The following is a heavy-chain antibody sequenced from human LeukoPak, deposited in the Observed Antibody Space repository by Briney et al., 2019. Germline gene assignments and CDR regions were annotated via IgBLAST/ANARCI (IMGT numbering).Heavy chain of an antibody. CDR3: ARTYCSSTSCFYFDY. J-gene: IGHJ4*02. V-gene: IGHV4-4*02. Sequence: SETLSLTCVVSGGSISNSNWWTWVRQPPGEGLEWIAEIHHSGNTNHSPSLKSRVTIPVDKSENQFSLRLSSVTAADTAIYYCARTYCSSTSCFYFDYWGQGTLVTISS. CDR1: GGSISNSNW. CDR2: IHHSGNT. D-gene: IGHD2-2*01.